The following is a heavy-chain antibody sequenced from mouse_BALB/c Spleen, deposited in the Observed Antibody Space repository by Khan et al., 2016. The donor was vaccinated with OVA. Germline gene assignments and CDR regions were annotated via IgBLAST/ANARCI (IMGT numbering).Heavy chain of an antibody. D-gene: IGHD1-3*01. CDR1: GYTFTDFA. V-gene: IGHV1S137*01. J-gene: IGHJ3*01. CDR3: VRVSGKSRFAY. Sequence: QVQLQQSGAELVRPGVSVKISCKGSGYTFTDFAMHWVKQSHAKSLEWLGVISTYYGDADYNHKFRDKATMTVDKSSSTAYMELAGLTSEDSAIYYCVRVSGKSRFAYWGQGTLVTVSA. CDR2: ISTYYGDA.